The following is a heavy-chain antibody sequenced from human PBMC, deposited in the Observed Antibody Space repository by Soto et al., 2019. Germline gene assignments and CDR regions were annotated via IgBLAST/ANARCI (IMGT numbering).Heavy chain of an antibody. CDR3: ASWAAAGTTNYYYYYYGMDV. Sequence: ASVKVSCKASGYTFTSYAMHWVRQAPGQRLEWMGWINAGNGNTKYSQEFQGRVTITRDTSASTAYMELSSLRSEDTAVYYCASWAAAGTTNYYYYYYGMDVWGQGTTVTVSS. J-gene: IGHJ6*02. D-gene: IGHD6-13*01. CDR2: INAGNGNT. V-gene: IGHV1-3*01. CDR1: GYTFTSYA.